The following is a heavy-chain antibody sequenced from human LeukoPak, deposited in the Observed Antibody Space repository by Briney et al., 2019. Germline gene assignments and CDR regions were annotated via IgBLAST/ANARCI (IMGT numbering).Heavy chain of an antibody. Sequence: SETLSLTCTVSGGSISSYYWSWIRQPPGKGLEWIGYIYYSGSTNYNPSLKSRVTISVDTSKNQFSLKLSSVTAADTAVYYCARDPDYYGSSFWGQGTLVTVSS. V-gene: IGHV4-59*01. CDR3: ARDPDYYGSSF. D-gene: IGHD3-10*01. CDR2: IYYSGST. J-gene: IGHJ4*02. CDR1: GGSISSYY.